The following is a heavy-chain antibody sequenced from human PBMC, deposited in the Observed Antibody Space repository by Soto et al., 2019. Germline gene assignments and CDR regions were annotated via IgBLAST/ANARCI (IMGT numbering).Heavy chain of an antibody. Sequence: QVQLQESGPGLVKPSETLSLTCTVSGASVNSRDYHWSWIRQPPGRGLGWIGQVQNGGTTEFDSSSLQVRRTVSVGASKHTFSLKLNSVTAADTAIYYCAVLLAGGGGDGNWGPGTLVTVSS. CDR1: GASVNSRDYH. CDR2: VQNGGTT. D-gene: IGHD3-10*01. V-gene: IGHV4-61*08. J-gene: IGHJ4*02. CDR3: AVLLAGGGGDGN.